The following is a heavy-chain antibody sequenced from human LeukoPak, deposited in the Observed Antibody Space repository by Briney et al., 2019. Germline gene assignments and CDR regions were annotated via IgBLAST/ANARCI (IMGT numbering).Heavy chain of an antibody. Sequence: GGSLRLSCAASGFTFSDYGMHWVRQAPGKGLEWVTFIRSDGINKYYSDSVKGRFTIPRDNSKNTLYLQMNSLRPEDTAIYYCAKGSAWSHGYFDYWGQGTLVTVSS. V-gene: IGHV3-30*02. D-gene: IGHD6-19*01. CDR2: IRSDGINK. CDR1: GFTFSDYG. J-gene: IGHJ4*02. CDR3: AKGSAWSHGYFDY.